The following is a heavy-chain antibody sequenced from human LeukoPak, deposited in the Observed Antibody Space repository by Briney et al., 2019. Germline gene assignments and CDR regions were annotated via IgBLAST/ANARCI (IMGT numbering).Heavy chain of an antibody. V-gene: IGHV4-39*01. Sequence: PSETLSLTCTVSGGSISSSSYYWGWIRQPPGKGLEWIGGIYYSGSTNYNPSLKSRVTISVDTSKNQFSLKLSSVTAADTAVYYCARRDRITLPAAPFDYWGQGTLVTVSS. CDR2: IYYSGST. J-gene: IGHJ4*02. CDR1: GGSISSSSYY. CDR3: ARRDRITLPAAPFDY. D-gene: IGHD2-2*01.